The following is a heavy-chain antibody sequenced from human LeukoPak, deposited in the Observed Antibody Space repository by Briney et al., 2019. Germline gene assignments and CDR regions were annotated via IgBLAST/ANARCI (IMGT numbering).Heavy chain of an antibody. Sequence: VGTPRLSCAASGFTSYNYAIHWVRPAPGKGLEWVSLTSGDGITTYFADSVKGRFTISRDNSNSSLFLQMNSLRTGDTALYYCARDHVYGGADYWGQGTLVTVSS. D-gene: IGHD5/OR15-5a*01. V-gene: IGHV3-43*02. CDR3: ARDHVYGGADY. CDR2: TSGDGITT. CDR1: GFTSYNYA. J-gene: IGHJ4*02.